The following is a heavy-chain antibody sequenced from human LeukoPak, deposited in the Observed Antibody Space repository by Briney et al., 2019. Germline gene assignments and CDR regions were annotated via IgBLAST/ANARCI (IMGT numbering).Heavy chain of an antibody. Sequence: GGSLRLSCAASGFTFSSYSVNWVRQAPGKGLEWVSSISSSSSYIYYADSVKGRFTISRDNAKNSLYLQMNSLRAEDTAVYYCARNSAAISPGFDYWGQGTLVTVSS. D-gene: IGHD2-2*01. J-gene: IGHJ4*02. V-gene: IGHV3-21*01. CDR3: ARNSAAISPGFDY. CDR1: GFTFSSYS. CDR2: ISSSSSYI.